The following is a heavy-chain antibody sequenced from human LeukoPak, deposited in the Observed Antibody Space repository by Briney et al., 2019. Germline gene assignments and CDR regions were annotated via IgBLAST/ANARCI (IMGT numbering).Heavy chain of an antibody. CDR3: ARDRDGSSWEIYS. CDR1: GGTFSSYA. V-gene: IGHV1-69*05. D-gene: IGHD6-13*01. Sequence: SVKVSCKASGGTFSSYAISWVRQAPGQGLEWMGGIIPIFGTANYAQKFQGRVTITTDESTSTAYMEPSSLRSEGTAVYYCARDRDGSSWEIYSWGQGTLVTVSS. J-gene: IGHJ4*02. CDR2: IIPIFGTA.